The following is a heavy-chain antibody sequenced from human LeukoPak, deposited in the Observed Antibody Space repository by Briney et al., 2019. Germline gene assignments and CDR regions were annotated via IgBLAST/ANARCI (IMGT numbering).Heavy chain of an antibody. J-gene: IGHJ4*02. CDR3: ARGGVTAMVYYFDY. CDR1: GFTFSSYG. CDR2: ISYDGSNK. D-gene: IGHD5-18*01. V-gene: IGHV3-30*03. Sequence: GRSLRLSCAASGFTFSSYGMHWVRQAPGKGLEWVAVISYDGSNKYYADSVKGRFTISRDNAKNSLYLQMNSLRAEDTAVYYCARGGVTAMVYYFDYWGQGTLVTVSS.